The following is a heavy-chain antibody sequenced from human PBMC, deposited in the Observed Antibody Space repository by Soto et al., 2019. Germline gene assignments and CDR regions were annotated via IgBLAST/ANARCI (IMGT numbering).Heavy chain of an antibody. Sequence: ETPSLTCAVYDGSFSGDDWTWIRQPPGTGLEWIGEINHSGSTNYNPSLKSRVTISVDTSKNQFSLKLTSVTAADTAVYYCARDKMTGIFDYWGQGTLVTVSS. CDR1: DGSFSGDD. CDR3: ARDKMTGIFDY. V-gene: IGHV4-34*01. J-gene: IGHJ4*02. CDR2: INHSGST. D-gene: IGHD3-9*01.